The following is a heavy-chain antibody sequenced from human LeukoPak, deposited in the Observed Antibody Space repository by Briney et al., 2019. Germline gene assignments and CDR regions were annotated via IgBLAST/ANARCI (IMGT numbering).Heavy chain of an antibody. D-gene: IGHD5-12*01. Sequence: GRSLRLSCAASGFTFSSYWMSWVRQAPGKGLEWVANIKQDGSEKYYVDSVKGRFTISRDNAKNSLYLQMNSLRAEDTAVYYCARWYSGYAGSNPYFDYWGQGTLVTVSS. V-gene: IGHV3-7*01. J-gene: IGHJ4*02. CDR3: ARWYSGYAGSNPYFDY. CDR1: GFTFSSYW. CDR2: IKQDGSEK.